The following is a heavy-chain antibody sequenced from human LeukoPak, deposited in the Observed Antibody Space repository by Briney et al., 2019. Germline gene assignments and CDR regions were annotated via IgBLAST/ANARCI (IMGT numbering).Heavy chain of an antibody. Sequence: SETLSLTCTVSGGSISSGSYYWSWIRQPAGKGLEWIGRIYTSGSTNYNPSLKSRVTMSVDTSKNQFSLKLSSVTAADTAVYYCARGVLRFLEWTNEGYFDYWGQGTLVTVSS. D-gene: IGHD3-3*01. V-gene: IGHV4-61*02. J-gene: IGHJ4*02. CDR3: ARGVLRFLEWTNEGYFDY. CDR1: GGSISSGSYY. CDR2: IYTSGST.